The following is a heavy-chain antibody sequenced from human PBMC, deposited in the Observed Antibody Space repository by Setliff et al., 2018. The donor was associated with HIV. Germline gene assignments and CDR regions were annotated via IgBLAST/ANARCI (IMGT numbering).Heavy chain of an antibody. J-gene: IGHJ5*02. D-gene: IGHD3-16*02. V-gene: IGHV1-8*03. Sequence: ASVKVSCKASGYTFTSYDINWVRQATGQGLEWMGWMNPNSGNTGYAQKFQGRVTITRDTSANTGYLEVTGLRFEDTAVYYCARDRVPKRGHSYREPDFDPWGQGTLVTVSS. CDR2: MNPNSGNT. CDR3: ARDRVPKRGHSYREPDFDP. CDR1: GYTFTSYD.